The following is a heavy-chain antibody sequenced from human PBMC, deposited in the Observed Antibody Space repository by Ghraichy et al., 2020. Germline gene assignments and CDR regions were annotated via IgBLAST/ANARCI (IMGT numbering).Heavy chain of an antibody. Sequence: SETLSLTCTVSGGSISSYYWSWLRQPPGKGLEWIGYLYNRGSTKYNSSLKSRATISVDTSKNQFSLKLNSVTAADTAVYYCARDFKFDGSSGYYAFDIWGQGTMVTVSS. CDR3: ARDFKFDGSSGYYAFDI. CDR2: LYNRGST. CDR1: GGSISSYY. V-gene: IGHV4-59*01. D-gene: IGHD3-22*01. J-gene: IGHJ3*02.